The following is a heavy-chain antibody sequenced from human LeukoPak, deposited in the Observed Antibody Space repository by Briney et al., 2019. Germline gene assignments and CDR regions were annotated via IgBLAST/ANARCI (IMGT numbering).Heavy chain of an antibody. D-gene: IGHD3-3*01. Sequence: QSGGSLRLSCAASGFTFSSYAMSWVRQAPGKGLEWVSAISGSGGSTYYADSVKGRFTISRDNSKNTLYLQKNSLRAEDTAVYYCAKIYDFWSGPDYWGQGTLVTVSS. V-gene: IGHV3-23*01. CDR1: GFTFSSYA. J-gene: IGHJ4*02. CDR2: ISGSGGST. CDR3: AKIYDFWSGPDY.